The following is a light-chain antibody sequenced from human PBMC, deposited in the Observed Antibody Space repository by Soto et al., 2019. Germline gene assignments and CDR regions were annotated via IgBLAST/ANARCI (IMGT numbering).Light chain of an antibody. Sequence: QLVLTQPPSVSGAPGQRVTISCTGSSSNIGAGYDVHWYQQLPGTAPKLLMYGNNNRPSGVPDRFSGSKSDSSASLAITGLQDEDEADYYCQSYDGSLRAYVFGTGTQLTVL. J-gene: IGLJ1*01. V-gene: IGLV1-40*01. CDR3: QSYDGSLRAYV. CDR2: GNN. CDR1: SSNIGAGYD.